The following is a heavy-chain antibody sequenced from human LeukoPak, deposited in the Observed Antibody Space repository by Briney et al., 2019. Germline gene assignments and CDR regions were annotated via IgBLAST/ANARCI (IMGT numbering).Heavy chain of an antibody. CDR3: ARDGGITGITAYFDY. V-gene: IGHV3-33*01. CDR1: GFTFSSYG. D-gene: IGHD1-7*01. CDR2: IWYDGSNK. Sequence: GGSLRLSCAASGFTFSSYGMHWVRQAPGKGLEWVAVIWYDGSNKYYADSVKGRFTISRDNSKNTLYLQMNSLRAEDTAVYYCARDGGITGITAYFDYWGQGTLVSVSS. J-gene: IGHJ4*02.